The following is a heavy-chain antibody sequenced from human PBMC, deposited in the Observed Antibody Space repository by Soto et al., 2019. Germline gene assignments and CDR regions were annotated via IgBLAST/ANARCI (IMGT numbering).Heavy chain of an antibody. CDR3: ARERGGYSGYDHDY. V-gene: IGHV3-30-3*01. Sequence: QVQLVESGGGVVQPGRSLRLSCAASGFTFSSYAMHWVRQAPGKGLEWVAVISYDGSNKYYADSVKGRFTISRDNSKNTLYLQMNSLRAEDTAVYYCARERGGYSGYDHDYWGQGTLVTVSS. CDR1: GFTFSSYA. D-gene: IGHD5-12*01. CDR2: ISYDGSNK. J-gene: IGHJ4*02.